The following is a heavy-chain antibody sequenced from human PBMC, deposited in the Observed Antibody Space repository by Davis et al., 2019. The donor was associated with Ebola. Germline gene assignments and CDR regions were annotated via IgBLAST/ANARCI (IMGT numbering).Heavy chain of an antibody. V-gene: IGHV1-69*04. Sequence: SVKVSCKASGYTFTGYYMHWVRQAPGQGLEWMGRIIPILGIANYAQKFQGRVTITADKSTSTAYMELSSLRSEDTAVYYCARDGHYDPYYFDYWGQGTLVTVSS. CDR2: IIPILGIA. J-gene: IGHJ4*02. D-gene: IGHD3-22*01. CDR3: ARDGHYDPYYFDY. CDR1: GYTFTGYY.